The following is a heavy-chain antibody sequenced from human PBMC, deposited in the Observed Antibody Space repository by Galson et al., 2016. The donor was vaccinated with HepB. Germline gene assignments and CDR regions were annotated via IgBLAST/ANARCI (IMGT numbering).Heavy chain of an antibody. J-gene: IGHJ4*02. CDR2: FYWDDDK. CDR1: GFSLRPRAGG. D-gene: IGHD3-9*01. Sequence: PALVKPTQTLTLSCTFSGFSLRPRAGGVGWIRQAPGKALEWLAIFYWDDDKRISPALKSRLSFTKDTSKNQLILTMTNMAPVDTATYYCAHTPGYYDAAYFDSWGQGSLVTVSS. CDR3: AHTPGYYDAAYFDS. V-gene: IGHV2-5*02.